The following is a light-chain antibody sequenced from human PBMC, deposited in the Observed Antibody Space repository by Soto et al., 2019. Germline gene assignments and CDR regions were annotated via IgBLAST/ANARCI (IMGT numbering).Light chain of an antibody. CDR3: CSYAGSHTWV. Sequence: QSVLTQPRSVSVSPGQSVTISCTGISSDVDSYNRVSWYQQPPGTAPKLMIYEVSNRPSGVPDRFSGSKSGNTASLTISGLQAEDESDYYCCSYAGSHTWVFGTGTKLTVL. CDR2: EVS. V-gene: IGLV2-18*02. J-gene: IGLJ1*01. CDR1: SSDVDSYNR.